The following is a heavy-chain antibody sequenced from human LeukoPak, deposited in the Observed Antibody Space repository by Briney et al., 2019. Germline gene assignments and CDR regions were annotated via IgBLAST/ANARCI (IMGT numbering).Heavy chain of an antibody. J-gene: IGHJ4*02. D-gene: IGHD3-22*01. CDR2: INPSGGST. Sequence: GASVKVSCKASGYTFTSYYIHWVRQAPGQGLGWMGIINPSGGSTSYAQKFQGRVTMTRDMSTSTVYMALSRLRSEDTAVYYCARDPRPRDDYDSSGLDSWGQGTLVTVSS. V-gene: IGHV1-46*01. CDR1: GYTFTSYY. CDR3: ARDPRPRDDYDSSGLDS.